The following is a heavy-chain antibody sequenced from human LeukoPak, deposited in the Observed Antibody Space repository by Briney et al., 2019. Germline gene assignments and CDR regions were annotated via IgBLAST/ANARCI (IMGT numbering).Heavy chain of an antibody. J-gene: IGHJ4*02. V-gene: IGHV1-2*02. CDR2: INPNSGGT. CDR3: ARDTRITMTCSY. CDR1: GYTFTGYY. Sequence: ASVKVSCKASGYTFTGYYIHWVRQAPGQGLEWMGWINPNSGGTNYAQKFQGRVTMTRDTSISTAYMELSRLRSDDTAVYYCARDTRITMTCSYWGQGTLVTVSS. D-gene: IGHD3-22*01.